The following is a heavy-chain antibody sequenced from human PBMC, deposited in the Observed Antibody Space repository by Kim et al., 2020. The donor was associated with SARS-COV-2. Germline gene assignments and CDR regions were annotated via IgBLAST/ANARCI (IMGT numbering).Heavy chain of an antibody. CDR1: GGSISTYY. V-gene: IGHV4-59*01. Sequence: SETLSLTCTVSGGSISTYYWSWIRQPPGQGLEWIGYTYYSGNTNYNPSLKSRVTISVDTSKNQFSLKLSSVTAADTAVYYCARAGGYTSGSIYWGQGILVTVSS. J-gene: IGHJ4*02. CDR3: ARAGGYTSGSIY. CDR2: TYYSGNT. D-gene: IGHD6-19*01.